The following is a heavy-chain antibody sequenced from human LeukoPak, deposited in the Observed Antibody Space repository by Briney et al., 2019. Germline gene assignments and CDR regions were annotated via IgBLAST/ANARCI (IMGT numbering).Heavy chain of an antibody. Sequence: QPGGSLRLSCAASGFTFSTYSMNWVRQAPGMGLEWISYISSSSSNIYHADSVKGRFTISRDNAKNSLYLQMNSLRDEDTAVYYCAREWDQWGQGTLVTVSS. D-gene: IGHD1-26*01. V-gene: IGHV3-48*02. CDR3: AREWDQ. CDR2: ISSSSSNI. CDR1: GFTFSTYS. J-gene: IGHJ4*02.